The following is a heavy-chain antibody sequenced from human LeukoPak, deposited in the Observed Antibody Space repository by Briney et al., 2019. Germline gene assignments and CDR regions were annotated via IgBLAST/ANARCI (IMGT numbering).Heavy chain of an antibody. CDR3: ARAYYYDSSGYXXXDY. CDR2: IIPILGIA. CDR1: GGTFSSYA. Sequence: GASVKVSCKASGGTFSSYAISWVRQAPGQGLEWMGRIIPILGIANYAQKFQGRVTITADKSTSTAYMELSSLRSEDTAVYYCARAYYYDSSGYXXXDYWGQGTLVTVSS. J-gene: IGHJ4*02. V-gene: IGHV1-69*04. D-gene: IGHD3-22*01.